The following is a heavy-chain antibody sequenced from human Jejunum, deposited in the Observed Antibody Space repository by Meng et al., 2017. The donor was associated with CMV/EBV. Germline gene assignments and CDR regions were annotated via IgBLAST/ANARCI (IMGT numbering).Heavy chain of an antibody. V-gene: IGHV2-5*02. D-gene: IGHD1-26*01. CDR2: IYRGDDK. CDR3: AHFVGGYYPSRPDY. CDR1: GFSPSTSGEG. J-gene: IGHJ4*02. Sequence: QTTLKGSGPTLVKPTQTPTLTCSFSGFSPSTSGEGVGWIRPPPGKALEWLALIYRGDDKRYSPSLNSRLTIAKDTSKNEVVLTLTNMGPIDTGTYYCAHFVGGYYPSRPDYWGQGTLVTVSS.